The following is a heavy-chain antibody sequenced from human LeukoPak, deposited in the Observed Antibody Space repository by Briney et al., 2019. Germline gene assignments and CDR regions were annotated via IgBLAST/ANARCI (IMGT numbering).Heavy chain of an antibody. D-gene: IGHD2-2*01. V-gene: IGHV3-23*01. CDR2: ISGSGGSA. CDR1: GFTFSSYA. CDR3: AKYIVVVPAASDY. J-gene: IGHJ4*02. Sequence: GGSLRLSCAASGFTFSSYAMSWVRQAPRKGLEWVSAISGSGGSAYYADSVKGQFTISRDNSKNTLYLQMNSLRAEDTAVYYCAKYIVVVPAASDYWGQGTLVTVSS.